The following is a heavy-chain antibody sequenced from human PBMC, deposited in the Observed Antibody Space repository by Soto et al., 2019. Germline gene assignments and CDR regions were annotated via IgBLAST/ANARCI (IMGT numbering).Heavy chain of an antibody. Sequence: LSLTCTVSGGSISSYYWTWIRQPPGKGLEWIGYMYYSGSTNYNPSPKSRVTISVDTSKNQFSLKLSSVTAADTAVYYCARVPDRWGQGTLVTVSS. V-gene: IGHV4-59*12. CDR2: MYYSGST. CDR3: ARVPDR. D-gene: IGHD2-2*01. CDR1: GGSISSYY. J-gene: IGHJ5*02.